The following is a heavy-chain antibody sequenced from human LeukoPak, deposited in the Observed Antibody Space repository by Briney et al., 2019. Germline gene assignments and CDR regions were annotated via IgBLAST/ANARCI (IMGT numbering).Heavy chain of an antibody. D-gene: IGHD2-2*01. V-gene: IGHV4-30-4*08. CDR3: ARDKRVVPATYYYHYMDV. Sequence: SETLSLTCTVSGGSISSCDYYWSWIRQPPGKGLEWIGYIYYSGSTYYNPSLKSRVTISVDTPKNQFSLKLSSVTAADTAVYYCARDKRVVPATYYYHYMDVWGKGTTVTVSS. CDR1: GGSISSCDYY. CDR2: IYYSGST. J-gene: IGHJ6*03.